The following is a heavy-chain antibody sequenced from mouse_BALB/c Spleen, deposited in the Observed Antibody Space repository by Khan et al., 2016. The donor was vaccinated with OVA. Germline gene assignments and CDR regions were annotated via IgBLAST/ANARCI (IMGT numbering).Heavy chain of an antibody. V-gene: IGHV1-20*02. J-gene: IGHJ2*01. CDR3: ARIHGSDFDY. CDR1: GYSFTGYF. CDR2: INPHFGET. Sequence: VQLKQSGPELVKPGASVKISCKASGYSFTGYFMHWVMQSHGKSLEWIGRINPHFGETFYNQKFVDKATLTVDESSSTAHLELRSLASEDSAVYYCARIHGSDFDYWGQGTTLTVSS. D-gene: IGHD1-1*01.